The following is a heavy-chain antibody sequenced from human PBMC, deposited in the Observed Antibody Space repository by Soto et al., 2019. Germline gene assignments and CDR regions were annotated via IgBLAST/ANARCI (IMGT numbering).Heavy chain of an antibody. V-gene: IGHV3-15*07. CDR3: PISAAVNYYYGMDV. CDR2: IRSKTDGGTT. J-gene: IGHJ6*02. D-gene: IGHD6-13*01. CDR1: GFTFSKAW. Sequence: EVQLVESGGGLVEPGGSLRLSCAASGFTFSKAWVNWVRQAPGKGLEWVGRIRSKTDGGTTDYAAPVKGRFTISRDDSKNMLYLQMNSLKSEDTAVYYCPISAAVNYYYGMDVWGQGTTVTVSS.